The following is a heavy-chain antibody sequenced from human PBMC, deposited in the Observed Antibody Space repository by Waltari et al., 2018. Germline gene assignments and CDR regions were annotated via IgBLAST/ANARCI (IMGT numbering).Heavy chain of an antibody. CDR2: ITHSGSN. J-gene: IGHJ6*03. CDR3: ARDAAYCSSTSCYDGYYYMDV. Sequence: QVQLQQWGAGLLKPSETLSLTCAVYGGSFSGSYWSWIRQPPGKGREWIGEITHSGSNNYHPALRSRVTISVDTSKNQFSLKLSSVTAEDTAVYYCARDAAYCSSTSCYDGYYYMDVWGKGTTVTVSS. D-gene: IGHD2-2*01. V-gene: IGHV4-34*01. CDR1: GGSFSGSY.